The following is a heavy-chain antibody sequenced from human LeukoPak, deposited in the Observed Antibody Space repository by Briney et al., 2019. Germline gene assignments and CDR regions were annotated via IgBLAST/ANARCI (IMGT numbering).Heavy chain of an antibody. CDR1: GFNFGDYD. J-gene: IGHJ5*02. CDR3: ARMNRGGVRAVMFDP. V-gene: IGHV3-49*04. Sequence: GGSLRLSSTASGFNFGDYDMSWVRQAPGKGLEWVGLIRGRAYGETTEYATSVKGTFTISRDNSRSIAYLHMNSLKTEDTAVYYCARMNRGGVRAVMFDPWGQGTLVTVSS. D-gene: IGHD3-10*01. CDR2: IRGRAYGETT.